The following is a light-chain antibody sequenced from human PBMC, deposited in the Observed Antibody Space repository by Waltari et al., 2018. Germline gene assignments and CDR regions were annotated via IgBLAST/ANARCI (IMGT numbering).Light chain of an antibody. CDR3: ASYDSSLSAYV. Sequence: QSVLAQPPSVSAAPGQRVTVSCTVCNPNIGGGYGVQRYQQIPGTDPKVVIYSNDKRPSGLPDRCSGSKSGTSASLAITGLQAEDEADYYCASYDSSLSAYVFGTGTKVTVL. CDR2: SND. J-gene: IGLJ1*01. CDR1: NPNIGGGYG. V-gene: IGLV1-40*01.